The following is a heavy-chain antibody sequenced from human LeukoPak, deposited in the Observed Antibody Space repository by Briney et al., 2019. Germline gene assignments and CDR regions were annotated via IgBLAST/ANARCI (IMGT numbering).Heavy chain of an antibody. V-gene: IGHV4-34*01. D-gene: IGHD3-10*01. J-gene: IGHJ4*02. CDR1: GGSFSGYY. CDR3: ARFYSGSGSYYSTSYPGFDY. CDR2: INHSGNT. Sequence: SETLSLTCAVYGGSFSGYYWSWIRQPPGKGLEWIGEINHSGNTNYNPSLKSRVTISVDTSKNQFSLKLSSVTAADTAVYYCARFYSGSGSYYSTSYPGFDYWGRGTLVTVSS.